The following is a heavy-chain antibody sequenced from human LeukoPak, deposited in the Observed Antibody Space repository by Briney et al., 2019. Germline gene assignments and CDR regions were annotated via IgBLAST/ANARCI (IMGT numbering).Heavy chain of an antibody. CDR2: IYPGDSDT. CDR3: XXXXXXXXVXLGPSGYYFDY. V-gene: IGHV5-51*01. CDR1: GYSFTSYW. Sequence: GESLKISCKGSGYSFTSYWIGWVRQMPGKGLEWMGIIYPGDSDTRYSPSFQGQVTISADKSISTAYLQWSSLKASDTAMYYCXXXXXXXXVXLGPSGYYFDYWGQGTLVTVSS. J-gene: IGHJ4*02. D-gene: IGHD1-26*01.